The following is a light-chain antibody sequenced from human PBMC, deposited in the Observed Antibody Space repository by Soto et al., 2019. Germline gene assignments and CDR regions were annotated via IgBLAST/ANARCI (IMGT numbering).Light chain of an antibody. CDR1: QSFSSN. J-gene: IGKJ1*01. V-gene: IGKV3D-15*01. CDR3: QQRSDWPPT. CDR2: GTS. Sequence: ELVMTQSPATLSVSPGERATLSCRASQSFSSNVAWYQQKPGQAHRLLIYGTSTRVTGVPARFSGSGSGTDFTLTISSLEAEEFAVYYCQQRSDWPPTVGQGTKVDIK.